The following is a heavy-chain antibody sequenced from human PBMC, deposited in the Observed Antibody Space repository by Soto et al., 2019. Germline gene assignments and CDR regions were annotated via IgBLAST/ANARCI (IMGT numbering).Heavy chain of an antibody. V-gene: IGHV1-46*03. J-gene: IGHJ4*01. D-gene: IGHD3-10*01. CDR2: INPFDGSR. CDR1: GYIFTSYY. CDR3: SRVDPGETSPFDH. Sequence: ASVKVSCKASGYIFTSYYIHWVRQAPGQRLEWMGWINPFDGSRMFAQSFQGRVTMTRDTSTSTVYMEVSSLRSEETAVYYCSRVDPGETSPFDHWG.